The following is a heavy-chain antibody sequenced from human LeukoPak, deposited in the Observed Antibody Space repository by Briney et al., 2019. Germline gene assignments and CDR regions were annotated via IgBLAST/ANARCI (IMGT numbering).Heavy chain of an antibody. CDR3: ARPGGLYCSSSSCYIDY. J-gene: IGHJ4*02. D-gene: IGHD2-2*01. Sequence: GGSLRLSCAASGFTFSAYGMHWVRQAPGKGLEWVSFIRYDANNKYYADSVKGRFTISRDNSKNTLYLQMNSLRAEDTAIYYCARPGGLYCSSSSCYIDYWGQGTLVTVSS. V-gene: IGHV3-30*02. CDR1: GFTFSAYG. CDR2: IRYDANNK.